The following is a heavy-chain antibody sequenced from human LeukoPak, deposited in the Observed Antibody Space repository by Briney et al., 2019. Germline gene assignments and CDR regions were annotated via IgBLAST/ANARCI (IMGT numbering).Heavy chain of an antibody. Sequence: PGGSLRLSCAASGFTFSNYNTNWVCQAPGEGPEWVSSISSSSDYTYYADSVKGRFTISRDNAKNSLFLQMNSLRAEDTAVYYCARGGGVTETTIQYWGQGTLVTVSS. D-gene: IGHD1-7*01. J-gene: IGHJ4*02. V-gene: IGHV3-21*01. CDR1: GFTFSNYN. CDR2: ISSSSDYT. CDR3: ARGGGVTETTIQY.